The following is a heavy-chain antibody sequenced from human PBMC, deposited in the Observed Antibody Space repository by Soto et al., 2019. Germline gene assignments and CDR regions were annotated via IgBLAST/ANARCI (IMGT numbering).Heavy chain of an antibody. V-gene: IGHV3-15*07. Sequence: LRLSCAASGFTFSNAWMNWVRQAPGKGLEWVGRIKSKTDGGTTDYAAPVKGRFTISRDDSKNTLYLQMNSLKTEDTAVYYCARISAAASNAFDIWGQGTMVTVSS. D-gene: IGHD6-13*01. J-gene: IGHJ3*02. CDR3: ARISAAASNAFDI. CDR1: GFTFSNAW. CDR2: IKSKTDGGTT.